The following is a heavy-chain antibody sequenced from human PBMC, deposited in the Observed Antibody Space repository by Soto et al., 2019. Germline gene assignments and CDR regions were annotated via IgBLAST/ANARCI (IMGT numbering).Heavy chain of an antibody. CDR2: TSYDGSNK. CDR1: GFTFSNYA. D-gene: IGHD6-19*01. J-gene: IGHJ3*02. V-gene: IGHV3-30-3*01. CDR3: VRERSGWLERDAFDI. Sequence: QVQLVESGGGVVQPGRSLRLSCAASGFTFSNYAMHWGRQAPGKGLEWVAVTSYDGSNKYYADSVKGRFTISRDNSKNTLYLQMNSLRVEDTAVYYCVRERSGWLERDAFDIWGQGTMVIVSS.